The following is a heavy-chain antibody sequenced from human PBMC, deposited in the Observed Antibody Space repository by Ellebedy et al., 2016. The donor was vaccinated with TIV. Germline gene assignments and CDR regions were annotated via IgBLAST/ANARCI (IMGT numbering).Heavy chain of an antibody. D-gene: IGHD6-6*01. J-gene: IGHJ6*02. CDR3: ARGQDGSSSGPDYYYYGMDV. CDR1: GGTFSRHA. V-gene: IGHV1-69*13. Sequence: AASVKVSCKPSGGTFSRHAISWVRQAPGQGLEWMGGIIAVFGTTNYAQKFQGRVTITADESTSKVYMELSSLRSEDTAVYYCARGQDGSSSGPDYYYYGMDVWGQGTTVTVSS. CDR2: IIAVFGTT.